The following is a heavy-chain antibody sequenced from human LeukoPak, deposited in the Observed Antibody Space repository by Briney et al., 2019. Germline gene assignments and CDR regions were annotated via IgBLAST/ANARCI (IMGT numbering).Heavy chain of an antibody. V-gene: IGHV6-1*01. Sequence: SQTLSLTCAISGDSVSSNSAAWNWIRQSPSRGPEWLGRTYYRSKWYNDYAVSVKSRITINPDTSKNQFSLKLTSVTVADTAVYYCARIRYAHQGFDPWGQGTLVTVSS. CDR1: GDSVSSNSAA. J-gene: IGHJ5*02. CDR3: ARIRYAHQGFDP. D-gene: IGHD3-9*01. CDR2: TYYRSKWYN.